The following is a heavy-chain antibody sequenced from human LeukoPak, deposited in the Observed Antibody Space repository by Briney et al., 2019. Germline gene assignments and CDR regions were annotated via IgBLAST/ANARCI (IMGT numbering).Heavy chain of an antibody. D-gene: IGHD5-18*01. CDR2: IKQDVSEK. CDR1: GFTFMTYW. J-gene: IGHJ4*02. Sequence: PGGSLRLSCAASGFTFMTYWMSWVRQAPGKGLEWVANIKQDVSEKYYVDSVKGRFTISRDNAKTSLYLQMNSLRAEDTAVYYCARHLSGVTGYTYGRGIDYWGQGTLVTVSS. V-gene: IGHV3-7*01. CDR3: ARHLSGVTGYTYGRGIDY.